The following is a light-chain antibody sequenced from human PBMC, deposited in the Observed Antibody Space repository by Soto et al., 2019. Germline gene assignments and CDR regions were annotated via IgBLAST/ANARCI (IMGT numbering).Light chain of an antibody. V-gene: IGKV1-5*03. CDR1: QSISSW. J-gene: IGKJ1*01. Sequence: DIQMTQSPSTLSASVGDRVTITCRASQSISSWLAWYQQKPGKAPKLLINKASSLESGVPSRFSGSGSGTEFTLTISSLQPDDFATYYCQHFNSYPWTFSQGTKVDIK. CDR2: KAS. CDR3: QHFNSYPWT.